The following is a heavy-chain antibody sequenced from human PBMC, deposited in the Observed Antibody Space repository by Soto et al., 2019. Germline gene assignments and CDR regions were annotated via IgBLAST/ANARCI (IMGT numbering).Heavy chain of an antibody. CDR2: INSDGTKT. J-gene: IGHJ5*02. V-gene: IGHV3-74*01. D-gene: IGHD5-12*01. CDR3: ATVATNSYDWFDP. Sequence: GVSLRLSCAAAGCSFITYWMHWVRQAPGKGLVWVSRINSDGTKTTYADSVKGRFTISRDNAKNTVYLQMNSLRAEDTAVYYCATVATNSYDWFDPWGQGTLVTVSS. CDR1: GCSFITYW.